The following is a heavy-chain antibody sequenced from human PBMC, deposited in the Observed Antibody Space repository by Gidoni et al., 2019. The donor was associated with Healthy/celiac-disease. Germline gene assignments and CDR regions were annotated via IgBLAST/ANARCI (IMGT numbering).Heavy chain of an antibody. V-gene: IGHV4-38-2*02. Sequence: QVQLQESGPGLVKPSETLSLTCTVSGYSISSGYYWGWIRQPPGKGLEWIGSIYHSGSTYYNPSLKSRVTISVDTSKNQFSLKLSSVTAADTAVYYCARDYCSGGSCYPEWFDPWGQGTLVTVSS. CDR2: IYHSGST. D-gene: IGHD2-15*01. J-gene: IGHJ5*02. CDR1: GYSISSGYY. CDR3: ARDYCSGGSCYPEWFDP.